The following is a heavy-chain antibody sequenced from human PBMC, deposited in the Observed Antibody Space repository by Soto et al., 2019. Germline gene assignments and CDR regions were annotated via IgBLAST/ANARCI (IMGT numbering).Heavy chain of an antibody. CDR2: IYYSGST. V-gene: IGHV4-31*03. D-gene: IGHD3-9*01. CDR3: ARDFEGSLGAGS. J-gene: IGHJ5*02. CDR1: GGSISSGGYY. Sequence: SETLSLTCTVSGGSISSGGYYWSWIRQHPGKGLELIGYIYYSGSTYYNPSLKSRVTISVDTSKNQFSLKLSSVTAADTAVYYCARDFEGSLGAGSWGQGTLVTVSS.